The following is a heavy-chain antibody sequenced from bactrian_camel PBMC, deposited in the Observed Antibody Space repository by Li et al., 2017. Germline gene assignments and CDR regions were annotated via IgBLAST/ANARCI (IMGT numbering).Heavy chain of an antibody. V-gene: IGHV3S1*01. J-gene: IGHJ4*01. CDR1: GYTYSSNC. D-gene: IGHD4*01. Sequence: QVQLVESGGGSVQAGGSLRLSCATSGYTYSSNCMGWFRQAPGKEREGVAGISTDGSSKDYAGFVGGRFTISKDNAGNSLFLQMSNLKPEDTAMYYCAASASFILTPRFYRLESSDYPYRGQGPRSPSP. CDR2: ISTDGSSK. CDR3: AASASFILTPRFYRLESSDYPY.